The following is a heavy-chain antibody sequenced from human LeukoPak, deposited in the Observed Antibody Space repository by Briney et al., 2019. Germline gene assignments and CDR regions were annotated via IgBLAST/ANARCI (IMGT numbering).Heavy chain of an antibody. V-gene: IGHV3-23*01. CDR3: AKDQLGGSGWLYYGMDV. CDR2: ISSSGSGGNT. CDR1: GVTLSNYA. Sequence: GGSLRLSCVASGVTLSNYAMSWARQAPGKGLEWVSGISSSGSGGNTHYADSVKGRFTISRDSSRNTLFLHMNTLRAEDTAIYYCAKDQLGGSGWLYYGMDVWGQGTTVTVSS. D-gene: IGHD6-19*01. J-gene: IGHJ6*02.